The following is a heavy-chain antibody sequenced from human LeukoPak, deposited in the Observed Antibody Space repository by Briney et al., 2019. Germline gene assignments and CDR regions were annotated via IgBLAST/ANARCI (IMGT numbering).Heavy chain of an antibody. CDR2: IKQDGSEK. CDR1: GFTFSSYE. CDR3: ARGEYYGSGTREFDY. D-gene: IGHD3-10*01. Sequence: GGSLRLSCAASGFTFSSYEMNWARQAPGKGLEWVANIKQDGSEKYYVASVKGRFTISRDNAENSLYLQMDSLGAEDTAVYYCARGEYYGSGTREFDYWGQGTLVTVSS. J-gene: IGHJ4*02. V-gene: IGHV3-7*03.